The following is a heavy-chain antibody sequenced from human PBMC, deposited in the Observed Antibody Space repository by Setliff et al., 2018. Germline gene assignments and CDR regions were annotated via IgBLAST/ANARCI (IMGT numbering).Heavy chain of an antibody. CDR2: IYSDGGTT. Sequence: PGGSLRLSCAASGFTFSDHWMHWVRQVPGKGLEWVSVIYSDGGTTRYADSVKGRFTVSRDNAKNTLYLQMNSLRGEDTAVYYCARGLRPSDYWGQGTLVTVSS. V-gene: IGHV3-74*01. CDR1: GFTFSDHW. J-gene: IGHJ4*02. D-gene: IGHD2-21*02. CDR3: ARGLRPSDY.